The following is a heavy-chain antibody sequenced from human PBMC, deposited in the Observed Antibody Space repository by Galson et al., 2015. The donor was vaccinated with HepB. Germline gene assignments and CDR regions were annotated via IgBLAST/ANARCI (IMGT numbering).Heavy chain of an antibody. CDR3: AREEDCSGTSRHSV. V-gene: IGHV3-49*03. Sequence: SLRLSCAASGFTFGDYAMSWFRQAPGKGLEWVGFIRSKTYGGTTEHAAAVKGRFTVSRDDSKSIAYLQMSSLRTGDTAVYYCAREEDCSGTSRHSVWGQGTLVTVSS. J-gene: IGHJ4*02. D-gene: IGHD2-15*01. CDR2: IRSKTYGGTT. CDR1: GFTFGDYA.